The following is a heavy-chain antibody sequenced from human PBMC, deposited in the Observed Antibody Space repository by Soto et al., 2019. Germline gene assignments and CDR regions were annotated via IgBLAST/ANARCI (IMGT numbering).Heavy chain of an antibody. CDR3: ARDSSSSSSVGYYYYGMDV. CDR2: ISYDGSNK. Sequence: GGSLRLSCAASGFTFSSYAMHWVRQAPGKGLEWVAVISYDGSNKYYADSVKGRFTISRDNSKNTLYLQMNSLRAEDTAVYYCARDSSSSSSVGYYYYGMDVWGQGTTVTVSS. CDR1: GFTFSSYA. V-gene: IGHV3-30-3*01. D-gene: IGHD6-6*01. J-gene: IGHJ6*02.